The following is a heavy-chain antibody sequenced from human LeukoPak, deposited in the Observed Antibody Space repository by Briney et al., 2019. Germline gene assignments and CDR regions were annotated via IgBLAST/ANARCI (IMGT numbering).Heavy chain of an antibody. V-gene: IGHV3-23*01. CDR3: AKDSVPYRIAAAGTKDY. D-gene: IGHD6-13*01. J-gene: IGHJ4*02. CDR1: GFTFSSYA. Sequence: GGSLRLSCAASGFTFSSYAMSWDRQAPGKGLEWVSAISGSGGSTYYADSVKGRFTISRDNSKNTLYLQMNSLRAEDTAVYYCAKDSVPYRIAAAGTKDYWGQGTLVTVSS. CDR2: ISGSGGST.